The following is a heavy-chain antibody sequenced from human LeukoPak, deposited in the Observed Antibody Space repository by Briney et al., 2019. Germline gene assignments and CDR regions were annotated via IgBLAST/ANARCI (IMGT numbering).Heavy chain of an antibody. CDR1: GYSFSKYW. Sequence: PGESLKISCKGSGYSFSKYWIGWVRQMPGKGLEWMGIIYPGDSDTRYSPSFQGQVTISADKSISTAYLQWSSLQASDTAMYYCARHAEGATDSWFDPWGQGTVVTVSS. V-gene: IGHV5-51*01. J-gene: IGHJ5*02. CDR3: ARHAEGATDSWFDP. CDR2: IYPGDSDT. D-gene: IGHD1-26*01.